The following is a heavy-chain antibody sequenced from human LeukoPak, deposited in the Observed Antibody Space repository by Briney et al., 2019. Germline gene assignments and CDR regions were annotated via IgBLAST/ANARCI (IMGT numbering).Heavy chain of an antibody. J-gene: IGHJ2*01. D-gene: IGHD3-10*01. Sequence: PSETLSLTCAVYGGSFSGYYWSWIRQPPGKGLEWIGEINHSGSTNYNPSLKSRVTISVDTSKNQFSLKLSSVTAADTAVYYCARGRSTMVRGVTFRSYWYFDLWGRGTLVTVSS. V-gene: IGHV4-34*01. CDR1: GGSFSGYY. CDR3: ARGRSTMVRGVTFRSYWYFDL. CDR2: INHSGST.